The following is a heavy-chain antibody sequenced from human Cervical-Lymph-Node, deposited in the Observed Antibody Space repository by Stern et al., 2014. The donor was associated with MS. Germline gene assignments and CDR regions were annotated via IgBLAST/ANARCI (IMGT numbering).Heavy chain of an antibody. CDR3: AKASSGGDAFDI. Sequence: VQLLESGGGVVQPGRSLRLSCAASGFTFSSYGMHWVRQAPGKGLEWVAVISYDGSNKYYADSVKGRFTISRDNSKNTLYLQMNSLRAEDTAVYYCAKASSGGDAFDIWGQGTMVTVSS. D-gene: IGHD2-15*01. CDR1: GFTFSSYG. V-gene: IGHV3-30*18. CDR2: ISYDGSNK. J-gene: IGHJ3*02.